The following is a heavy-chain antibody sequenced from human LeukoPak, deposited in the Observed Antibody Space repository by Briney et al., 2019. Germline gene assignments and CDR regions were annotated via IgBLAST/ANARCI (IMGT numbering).Heavy chain of an antibody. V-gene: IGHV3-23*01. CDR1: GFTFSSYA. CDR2: ISGSGGST. D-gene: IGHD3-10*01. J-gene: IGHJ6*03. CDR3: ARVGDLFRAHRVRGLSPDFYYMDV. Sequence: GGSLRLSCAASGFTFSSYAMSWVRQAPGKGLEWVSAISGSGGSTYYADSVKGRFTISRDNSKNTLYLQMNSLRAEDTAVYYCARVGDLFRAHRVRGLSPDFYYMDVWGKGTTVTVSS.